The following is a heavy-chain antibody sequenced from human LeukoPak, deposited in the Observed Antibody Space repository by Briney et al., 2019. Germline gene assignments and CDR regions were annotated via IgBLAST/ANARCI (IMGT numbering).Heavy chain of an antibody. CDR3: ARDPYYYDSSGYYSGAFDI. Sequence: SETLSLTCTVSGGSISSYYWSWIRQPAGKGLEWIGYIYYSGSTYYNPSLKSRVTISVDTSKNQFSLKLSSVTAADTAVYYCARDPYYYDSSGYYSGAFDIWGQGTMVTVSS. CDR1: GGSISSYY. CDR2: IYYSGST. V-gene: IGHV4-59*06. D-gene: IGHD3-22*01. J-gene: IGHJ3*02.